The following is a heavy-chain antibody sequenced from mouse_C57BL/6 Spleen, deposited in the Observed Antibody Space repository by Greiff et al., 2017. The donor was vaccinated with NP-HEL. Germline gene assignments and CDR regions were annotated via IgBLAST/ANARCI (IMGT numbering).Heavy chain of an antibody. CDR1: GYTFTDYY. CDR2: INPNNGGT. Sequence: EVQLQQSGPELVKPGASVKISCKASGYTFTDYYMNWVKQSHGKSLEWIGDINPNNGGTSYNQKFKGKATLTVDKSSSTAYMELRSLTSEDSAVYYCARFYYDHWGQSTTLTVSS. V-gene: IGHV1-26*01. J-gene: IGHJ2*01. CDR3: ARFYYDH.